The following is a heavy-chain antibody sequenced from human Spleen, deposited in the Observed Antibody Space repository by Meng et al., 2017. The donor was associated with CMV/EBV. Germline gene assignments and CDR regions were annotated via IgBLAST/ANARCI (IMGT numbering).Heavy chain of an antibody. V-gene: IGHV3-15*01. D-gene: IGHD3-3*01. CDR1: FNNAW. J-gene: IGHJ4*02. Sequence: FNNAWMSWGRQAPGKGMERVGRIRSESDGGTTDYAAPVKGRFSISRDNSKNTLSLQMNSLKTEDTAVYYCTTKLRFLQWFQKLDEEYWGQGTLVTVSS. CDR3: TTKLRFLQWFQKLDEEY. CDR2: IRSESDGGTT.